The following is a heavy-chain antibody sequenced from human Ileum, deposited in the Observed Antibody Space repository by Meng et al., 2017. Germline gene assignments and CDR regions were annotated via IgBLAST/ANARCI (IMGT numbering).Heavy chain of an antibody. Sequence: SGAHLTLPADSVRFSCKASGFTFSNYAIYWVRQAPGQSLEWLGWIHAGSGDTKFSQTFQGRLTFDRDTSADTVYMELSSLTSGDRAVYYCGRGRASFYFDFLGQGTLVTVSS. CDR2: IHAGSGDT. V-gene: IGHV1-3*01. D-gene: IGHD6-6*01. CDR1: GFTFSNYA. J-gene: IGHJ4*01. CDR3: GRGRASFYFDF.